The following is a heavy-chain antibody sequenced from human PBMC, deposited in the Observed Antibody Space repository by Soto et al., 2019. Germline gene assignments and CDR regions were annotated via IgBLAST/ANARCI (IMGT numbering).Heavy chain of an antibody. CDR2: ISSGSSTI. D-gene: IGHD6-19*01. Sequence: EVQLVESGGGLVQPWGSLRLSCAASVFTFSSYSMNWVRQAPGKGLEWGSYISSGSSTIYYADSVKGRFTISRDNAKNSLYLQMTSLRAEDTAVYYCARVYGIPVAGTLDFWGQGTLVTVSS. J-gene: IGHJ4*02. V-gene: IGHV3-48*01. CDR1: VFTFSSYS. CDR3: ARVYGIPVAGTLDF.